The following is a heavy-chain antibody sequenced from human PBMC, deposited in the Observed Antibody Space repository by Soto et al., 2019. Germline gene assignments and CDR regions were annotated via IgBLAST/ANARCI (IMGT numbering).Heavy chain of an antibody. Sequence: WGSLRLSCAASGFTFSDYYMDWVRQVPGKGLEWVGRTRNKANSYATEYAPSVKGRFTISRHDLEDSMYMQMNSLKTEDTAVYYCARDTGGSYDYWGQGALVTVSS. CDR3: ARDTGGSYDY. CDR2: TRNKANSYAT. CDR1: GFTFSDYY. J-gene: IGHJ4*02. V-gene: IGHV3-72*01. D-gene: IGHD1-26*01.